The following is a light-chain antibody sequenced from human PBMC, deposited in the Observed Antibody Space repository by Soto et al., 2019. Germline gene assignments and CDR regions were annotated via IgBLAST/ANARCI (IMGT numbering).Light chain of an antibody. V-gene: IGKV1-39*01. CDR3: QKYNSALWT. CDR1: QSIKTY. Sequence: DIQMTQSPSSLSASVGDRVTITCRASQSIKTYLNWYQHKPGKAPNLLIHDATTLQSGVPSRFSGSGSGTDFTLIISSLQPEDVSTYYCQKYNSALWTFGQGTKVDIK. J-gene: IGKJ1*01. CDR2: DAT.